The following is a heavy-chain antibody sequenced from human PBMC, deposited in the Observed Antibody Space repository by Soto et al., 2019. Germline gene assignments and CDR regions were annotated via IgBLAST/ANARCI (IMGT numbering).Heavy chain of an antibody. CDR1: GFTFSSYA. Sequence: EVQLLESGGGLVPPGGSLRLSCAASGFTFSSYAMSWVRQAPGEGLEWLAGITFRGDNTYYADSVKGRFTLSRDNSRNRLDLQMNSLKVEDTALYYCAKLGTMGVFDNWGQGTLLTFSS. CDR3: AKLGTMGVFDN. D-gene: IGHD1-1*01. V-gene: IGHV3-23*01. J-gene: IGHJ4*02. CDR2: ITFRGDNT.